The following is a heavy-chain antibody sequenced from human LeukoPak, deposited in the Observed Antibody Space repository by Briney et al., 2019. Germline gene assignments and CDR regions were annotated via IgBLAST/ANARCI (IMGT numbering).Heavy chain of an antibody. CDR1: GGSISSSNW. D-gene: IGHD2-2*01. Sequence: SETLSLTCAVSGGSISSSNWWSWVRQPPGKGLEWIGEIYHSGSTNYNPSLKSRVTISVDTSKNQFSLKLSSVTAADTAVYYRARSRSRCSSTSCYVGLLLRPKNYYYYGMDVWGQGTTVTVSS. J-gene: IGHJ6*02. CDR2: IYHSGST. CDR3: ARSRSRCSSTSCYVGLLLRPKNYYYYGMDV. V-gene: IGHV4-4*02.